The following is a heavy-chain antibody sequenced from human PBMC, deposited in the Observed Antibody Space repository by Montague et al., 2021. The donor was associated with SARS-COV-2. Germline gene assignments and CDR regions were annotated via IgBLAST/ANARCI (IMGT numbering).Heavy chain of an antibody. D-gene: IGHD1-26*01. CDR2: IYYSGST. J-gene: IGHJ5*02. CDR3: ARDIWEPEVRSRGWFDP. CDR1: GDSINSGSYY. Sequence: SETLSLTCTVSGDSINSGSYYWSWIRQPPGKGLEWIGFIYYSGSTYYNPSLKSRVTISLDKSKNQFSLKLTSVTAADTAVYYCARDIWEPEVRSRGWFDPWGQGILVTVSS. V-gene: IGHV4-39*07.